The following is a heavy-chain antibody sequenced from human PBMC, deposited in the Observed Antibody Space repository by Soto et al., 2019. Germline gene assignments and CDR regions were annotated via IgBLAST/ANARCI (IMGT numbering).Heavy chain of an antibody. J-gene: IGHJ3*02. CDR3: ATGYCSSTSCYDAFDI. CDR1: GGSFSGYY. Sequence: SETLSLTCAVYGGSFSGYYWSWIRQPPGKGLEWIGEINHSGSTNYNPSLKSRVTISVDTSKNQFSLKLSSVTAADTAVYYCATGYCSSTSCYDAFDIWGQGTMGTVSS. V-gene: IGHV4-34*01. CDR2: INHSGST. D-gene: IGHD2-2*03.